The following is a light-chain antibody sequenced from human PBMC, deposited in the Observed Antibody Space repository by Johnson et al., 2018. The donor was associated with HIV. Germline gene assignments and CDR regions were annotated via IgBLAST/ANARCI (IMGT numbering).Light chain of an antibody. Sequence: QSVLTQPPSASGTPGQRVTISCSGSSSNIGSNTVNWYQHLPGTAPNLLIYRDIQRPSGVPDRFSASKSGTSASLAISGLQAEDEADYYCGTWDSSLSADSYVFGSGTKVTVL. V-gene: IGLV1-44*01. CDR1: SSNIGSNT. CDR2: RDI. CDR3: GTWDSSLSADSYV. J-gene: IGLJ1*01.